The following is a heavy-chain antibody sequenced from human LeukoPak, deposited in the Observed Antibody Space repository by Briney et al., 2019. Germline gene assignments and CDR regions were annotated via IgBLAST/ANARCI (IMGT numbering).Heavy chain of an antibody. Sequence: GGSLRLSCAASGFTFSSYWMSWVRQALGKGLEWVANIKQDGSEKYYVDSVKGRFTISRDNAKNSLYLQMNSLRAEDTAVYYCASTQLQVRGVMYYYYYMDVWGKGTTVTVSS. D-gene: IGHD3-10*01. J-gene: IGHJ6*03. CDR1: GFTFSSYW. CDR3: ASTQLQVRGVMYYYYYMDV. V-gene: IGHV3-7*01. CDR2: IKQDGSEK.